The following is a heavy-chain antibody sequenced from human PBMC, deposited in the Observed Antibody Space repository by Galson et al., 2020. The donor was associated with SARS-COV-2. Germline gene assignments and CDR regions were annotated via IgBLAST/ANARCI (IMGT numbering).Heavy chain of an antibody. CDR3: ARHPLYCSSTSCYPDGFDY. J-gene: IGHJ4*02. Sequence: SETLSLTCTVSGGSISSYYWSWIRQPPGKGLEWIGYIYYSGSTNYNPSLKSRVTISVDTSKNQFSLKLSSVTAADTAVYYCARHPLYCSSTSCYPDGFDYWGQGTLVTVSS. CDR1: GGSISSYY. D-gene: IGHD2-2*01. V-gene: IGHV4-59*08. CDR2: IYYSGST.